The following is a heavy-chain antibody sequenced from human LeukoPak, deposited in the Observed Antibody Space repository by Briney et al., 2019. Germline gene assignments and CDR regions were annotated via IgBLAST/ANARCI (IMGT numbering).Heavy chain of an antibody. J-gene: IGHJ4*02. CDR2: TNPGNGKT. V-gene: IGHV1-3*01. CDR1: GYTFTSYS. D-gene: IGHD3-3*01. Sequence: ASVKVSCKASGYTFTSYSLHWVRQAPGQRLEWMGWTNPGNGKTKYPQTFQGRVTISRDTSASTAYMELRSLRSEDTAVYYCTLFDYDSWSAYLHWGQGALVTVSS. CDR3: TLFDYDSWSAYLH.